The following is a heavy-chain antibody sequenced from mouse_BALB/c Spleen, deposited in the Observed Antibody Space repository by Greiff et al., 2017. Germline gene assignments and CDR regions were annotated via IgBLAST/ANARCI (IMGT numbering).Heavy chain of an antibody. CDR3: VRDGGNYQFAY. V-gene: IGHV2-9-2*01. J-gene: IGHJ3*01. Sequence: VKLVESGPGLVAPSQSLSITCTVSGFSLTSYDISWIRQPPGKGLEWLGVIWTGGGTNYNSAFMSRLSISKDNSKSQVFLKMNSLQTDDTAIYYCVRDGGNYQFAYWGQGTLVTVSA. CDR2: IWTGGGT. CDR1: GFSLTSYD. D-gene: IGHD2-1*01.